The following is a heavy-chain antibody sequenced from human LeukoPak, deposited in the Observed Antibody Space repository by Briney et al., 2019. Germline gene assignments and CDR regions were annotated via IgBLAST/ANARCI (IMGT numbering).Heavy chain of an antibody. V-gene: IGHV4-59*01. CDR1: GGSISSYY. CDR2: IYYSGST. Sequence: SETLSLTCTVSGGSISSYYWSWIRQPPGKGLEWIGYIYYSGSTNYNPSLKSRVTISVDTSKNQFSLKLSSVIAADTAVYYCARGYYFDYWGQGTLVTVSS. CDR3: ARGYYFDY. J-gene: IGHJ4*02.